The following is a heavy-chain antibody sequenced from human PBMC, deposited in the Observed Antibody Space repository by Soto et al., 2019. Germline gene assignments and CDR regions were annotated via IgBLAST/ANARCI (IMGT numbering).Heavy chain of an antibody. V-gene: IGHV3-15*07. Sequence: GGSLRLSCAASGFTFSNAWINWVRQAPGKGLEWVGRIKSKTDGGTTDFAAPVKGRFAISRDNSKNTLYLQMNSLKAEDTAVYYCAKDQSGCFYDYICPGFIDYWGQGTLVTVSS. CDR2: IKSKTDGGTT. D-gene: IGHD3-16*01. J-gene: IGHJ4*02. CDR3: AKDQSGCFYDYICPGFIDY. CDR1: GFTFSNAW.